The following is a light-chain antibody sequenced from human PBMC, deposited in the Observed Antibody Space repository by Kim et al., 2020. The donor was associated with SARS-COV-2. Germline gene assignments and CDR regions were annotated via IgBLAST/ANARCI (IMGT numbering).Light chain of an antibody. V-gene: IGKV3-20*01. Sequence: LYPGERATHAGRASQRVSSNYLAWYQQKTCQGPRLLIYGASSRATGIPDRFSGSGSGTDFTLTITRLEPEDFAVYYCQQYSSSPATFGQGTKLEI. CDR3: QQYSSSPAT. CDR1: QRVSSNY. J-gene: IGKJ1*01. CDR2: GAS.